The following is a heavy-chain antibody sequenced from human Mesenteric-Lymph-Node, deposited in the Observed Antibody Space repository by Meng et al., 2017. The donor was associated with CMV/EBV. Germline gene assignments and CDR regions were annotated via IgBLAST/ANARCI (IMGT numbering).Heavy chain of an antibody. Sequence: GESLKISCAASGFTFSLYEMNWVRQAPGKGLEWVSYISTNGSSIYYADSVKGRFTISRDNAKNSLYLQMNSLRAEDTAVYYCARVIRGEYSPDYWGQGTLVTVSS. J-gene: IGHJ4*02. CDR3: ARVIRGEYSPDY. V-gene: IGHV3-48*03. CDR2: ISTNGSSI. CDR1: GFTFSLYE. D-gene: IGHD5-18*01.